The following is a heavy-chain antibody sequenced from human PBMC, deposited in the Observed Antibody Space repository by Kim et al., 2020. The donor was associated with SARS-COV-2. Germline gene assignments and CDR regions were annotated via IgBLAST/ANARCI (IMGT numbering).Heavy chain of an antibody. Sequence: GGSLRLSCAASGFTFSSHWMHWVRQAPGKGLVWVSRITSDGTTTRYGDSVKGRFTISSDNAKNTLYLHMNSLRAEDTAVYYCVRRQFTRGWYYFDYLG. CDR2: ITSDGTTT. CDR1: GFTFSSHW. V-gene: IGHV3-74*01. CDR3: VRRQFTRGWYYFDY. D-gene: IGHD6-19*01. J-gene: IGHJ4*01.